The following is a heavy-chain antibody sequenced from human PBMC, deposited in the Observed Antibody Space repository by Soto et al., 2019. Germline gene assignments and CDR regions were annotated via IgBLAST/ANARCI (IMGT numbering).Heavy chain of an antibody. CDR2: IKQDGSEK. J-gene: IGHJ5*02. D-gene: IGHD1-1*01. V-gene: IGHV3-7*01. Sequence: GGSLRLSCAASGFTFSSYWMSWVRQAPGKGLEWVANIKQDGSEKYYVDSVKGRFTISRDNAENSLYLQMNSLRAEDTAVYYCAREKVQLERPITCGFDPWGQGTLVTVSS. CDR1: GFTFSSYW. CDR3: AREKVQLERPITCGFDP.